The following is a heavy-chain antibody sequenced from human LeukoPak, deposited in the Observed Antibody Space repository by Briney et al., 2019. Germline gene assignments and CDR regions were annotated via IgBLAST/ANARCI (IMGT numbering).Heavy chain of an antibody. J-gene: IGHJ5*02. CDR1: GFTVSSNY. CDR3: ARDVVCGGDCYSAGWFDP. Sequence: GGSLRLSFAASGFTVSSNYMSWVRQAPGKGLEWVSVIYSGGSTYYADSVKGRFTISRDNSKNTLYLQMNSLRAEDTAVYYCARDVVCGGDCYSAGWFDPWGQGTLVTVSS. CDR2: IYSGGST. D-gene: IGHD2-21*02. V-gene: IGHV3-66*01.